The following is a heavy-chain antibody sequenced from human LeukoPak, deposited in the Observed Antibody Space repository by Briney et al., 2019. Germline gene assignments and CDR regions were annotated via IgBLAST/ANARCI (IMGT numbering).Heavy chain of an antibody. CDR3: ARHSGSSWPDAFDI. V-gene: IGHV4-59*08. D-gene: IGHD6-13*01. Sequence: PSETLSLTCTVSGGSISSYYWSWIRQPPGKGLEWIGYIYYSGSTNYNPSLKSRVTISADTSKNQFSLKLSSVTAADTAVYYCARHSGSSWPDAFDIWGQGTMVTVSS. CDR1: GGSISSYY. CDR2: IYYSGST. J-gene: IGHJ3*02.